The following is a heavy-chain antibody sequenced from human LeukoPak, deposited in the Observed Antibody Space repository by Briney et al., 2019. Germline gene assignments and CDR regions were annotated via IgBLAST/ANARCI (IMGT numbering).Heavy chain of an antibody. CDR3: ARGDRIASY. Sequence: PSETLSLTCTVAGGSISSGGYYWSWIRQHPGKGLEWIGYIYYSGSTYYNPSLKSRVTISVDTSKNQFSLKLSTVTAADTAVYYCARGDRIASYWGQGTLVTVSS. V-gene: IGHV4-31*03. J-gene: IGHJ4*02. CDR2: IYYSGST. CDR1: GGSISSGGYY. D-gene: IGHD2-15*01.